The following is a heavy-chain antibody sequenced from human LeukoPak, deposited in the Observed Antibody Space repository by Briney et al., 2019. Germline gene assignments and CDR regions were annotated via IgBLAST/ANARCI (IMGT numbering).Heavy chain of an antibody. CDR2: MSAYNDRT. V-gene: IGHV3-23*01. D-gene: IGHD3-9*01. Sequence: GTSLRLSCAASGFTFSNTAMSWVRQTPGKGLEWVATMSAYNDRTHYADSVRGRFTVSRDNSKNTLSLQMNSLREDDTAVYYCAQELSDIFVVRTDSWGQGTLVTVSS. J-gene: IGHJ4*02. CDR1: GFTFSNTA. CDR3: AQELSDIFVVRTDS.